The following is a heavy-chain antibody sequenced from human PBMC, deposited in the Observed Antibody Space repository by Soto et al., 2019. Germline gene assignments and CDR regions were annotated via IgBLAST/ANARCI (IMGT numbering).Heavy chain of an antibody. Sequence: PGGSLRLSCAASGFTFSSYAMSWVRQAPGKGLEWVSAISGSCGSTYYADSVKGRFTISRGNSKNTLYLQMNSLRAEDTDVYYCSKRDPTVTTGFEYWGQGTLVTVSS. J-gene: IGHJ4*02. CDR3: SKRDPTVTTGFEY. D-gene: IGHD4-17*01. CDR2: ISGSCGST. CDR1: GFTFSSYA. V-gene: IGHV3-23*01.